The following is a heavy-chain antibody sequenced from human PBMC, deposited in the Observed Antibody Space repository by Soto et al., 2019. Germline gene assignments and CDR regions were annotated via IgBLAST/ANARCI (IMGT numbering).Heavy chain of an antibody. Sequence: QVQLVESGGGVVQPGRSLRLSCAASGFTFSNYGMHWVRQAPGKGLEWVAVIWYDGSNKYYADSVKGRFTISRDNSKNTLYLQMNSLRAEDTAVYYCASFGSYVFPSFDYWGQGTLVTVCS. J-gene: IGHJ4*02. D-gene: IGHD1-26*01. CDR3: ASFGSYVFPSFDY. CDR1: GFTFSNYG. CDR2: IWYDGSNK. V-gene: IGHV3-33*01.